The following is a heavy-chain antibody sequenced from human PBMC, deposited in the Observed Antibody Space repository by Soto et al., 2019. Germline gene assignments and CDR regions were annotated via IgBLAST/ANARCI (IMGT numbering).Heavy chain of an antibody. CDR1: GFDFSDYY. Sequence: GGSLRLSCAASGFDFSDYYMSWSRLAPGKGLEWISYISDSGSPLYYADPVKGRFSISRDNARKSVYLQMNNPRADDTALYFCARDIRGYGMDVWGQGTTVTVSS. J-gene: IGHJ6*02. CDR2: ISDSGSPL. V-gene: IGHV3-11*01. CDR3: ARDIRGYGMDV. D-gene: IGHD3-10*01.